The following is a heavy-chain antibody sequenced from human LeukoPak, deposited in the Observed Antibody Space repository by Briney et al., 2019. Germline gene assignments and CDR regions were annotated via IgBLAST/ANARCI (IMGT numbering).Heavy chain of an antibody. CDR3: AKLLRDVTIYDF. D-gene: IGHD5-24*01. CDR2: ISYDGSNK. Sequence: PGGSLRLSCAASGFTFSSSTMHWVRQAPGKGLEWVAVISYDGSNKYYADSVKGRFTISRDNSKNSLFLQMNSLRAEDTAFYYCAKLLRDVTIYDFWGHGALVAVSS. J-gene: IGHJ4*01. V-gene: IGHV3-30*04. CDR1: GFTFSSST.